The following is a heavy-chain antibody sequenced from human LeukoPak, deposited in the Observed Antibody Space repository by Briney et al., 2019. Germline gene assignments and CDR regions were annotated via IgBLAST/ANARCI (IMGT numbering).Heavy chain of an antibody. CDR1: GGSISSGDYY. CDR2: IYYSGST. J-gene: IGHJ4*02. D-gene: IGHD3-22*01. Sequence: PSQTLSLTXAVSGGSISSGDYYWSWIRQPPGKGLEWIGYIYYSGSTYYNPSLKSRVTISVDTSKNQFSLKLSSVTAADTAVYYCAREGVVVHTFDYWGQGTLVTVSS. V-gene: IGHV4-30-4*08. CDR3: AREGVVVHTFDY.